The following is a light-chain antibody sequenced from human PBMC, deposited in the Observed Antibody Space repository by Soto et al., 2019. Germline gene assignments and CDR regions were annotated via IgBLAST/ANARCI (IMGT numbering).Light chain of an antibody. CDR3: EQSNNWPHA. Sequence: IVMTQSPATLSVTPGERATLSCRASQSVSSNLAWYQQKPGQAPRLLIYGASTRATAIPARFSGSGSGTEFTLTISSLQSEDFAVYYCEQSNNWPHAFGGGTKV. CDR2: GAS. V-gene: IGKV3-15*01. J-gene: IGKJ4*01. CDR1: QSVSSN.